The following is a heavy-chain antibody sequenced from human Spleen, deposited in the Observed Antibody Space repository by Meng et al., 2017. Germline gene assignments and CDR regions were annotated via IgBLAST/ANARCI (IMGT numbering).Heavy chain of an antibody. D-gene: IGHD6-13*01. CDR1: GYTFPDYW. J-gene: IGHJ4*02. CDR3: ARDEDISAAGKLFGDY. CDR2: INPKSGDT. Sequence: LCQSGAEVKKPGASGKASSKASGYTFPDYWLHWVRRAPGQGLEWMGRINPKSGDTHYAQRFQGRVTMTGDTSISTAYMELSGLRSDDTAMYYCARDEDISAAGKLFGDYWGQGTLVTVSS. V-gene: IGHV1-2*06.